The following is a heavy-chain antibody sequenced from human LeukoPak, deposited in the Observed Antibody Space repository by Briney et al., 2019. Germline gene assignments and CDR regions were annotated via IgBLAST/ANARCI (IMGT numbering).Heavy chain of an antibody. Sequence: GGSLRLSCAASVFTFSSCSMNWVRQAPGKGLEWVSSISSSGSYIYYADSVKGRFTISRDNAENSLYLQMNSLRAEDTAVYYCARDREPYCTGGTCYSTGDYWGQGTLVTVSS. J-gene: IGHJ4*02. V-gene: IGHV3-21*06. D-gene: IGHD2-15*01. CDR2: ISSSGSYI. CDR3: ARDREPYCTGGTCYSTGDY. CDR1: VFTFSSCS.